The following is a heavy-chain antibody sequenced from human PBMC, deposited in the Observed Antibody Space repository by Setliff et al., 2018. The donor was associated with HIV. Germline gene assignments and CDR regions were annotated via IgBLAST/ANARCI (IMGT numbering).Heavy chain of an antibody. CDR2: IYYSGNT. J-gene: IGHJ4*02. V-gene: IGHV4-38-2*02. Sequence: PSETLSLTCTVSGYSISSGYYWDWIRQAPGKGLEWIGYIYYSGNTFYNPSLKSRLTISIDTSKNQFSLKLSSVTAADTALYYCCSGWYYFDYWGQGTLVTVSS. CDR3: CSGWYYFDY. D-gene: IGHD6-19*01. CDR1: GYSISSGYY.